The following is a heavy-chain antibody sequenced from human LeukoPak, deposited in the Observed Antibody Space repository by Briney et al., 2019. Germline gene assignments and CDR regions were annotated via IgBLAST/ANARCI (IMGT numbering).Heavy chain of an antibody. CDR2: ISSSSSTI. CDR1: GFTFSSYS. J-gene: IGHJ6*03. V-gene: IGHV3-48*01. Sequence: GGSLRLSCAASGFTFSSYSMNWVRQAPGRGLEWVSYISSSSSTIYYADSVKGRFTISRDNAKNSLYLQMNSLRAEDTAVYYCARDPRALYYYYYMDVWGKGTTVTVSS. CDR3: ARDPRALYYYYYMDV.